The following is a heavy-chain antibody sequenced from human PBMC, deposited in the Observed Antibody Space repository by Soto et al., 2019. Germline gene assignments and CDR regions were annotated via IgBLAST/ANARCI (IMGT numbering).Heavy chain of an antibody. CDR3: ARGIDTQLKTDNWFDP. CDR2: MNPNSGNT. V-gene: IGHV1-8*01. CDR1: GYTFTSYD. J-gene: IGHJ5*02. D-gene: IGHD2-2*01. Sequence: GASVKVSCKASGYTFTSYDINWVRQATGQGLEWMGWMNPNSGNTGYAQKFQGRVTMTRNTSISTAYMELSSLRSEDTAVYYCARGIDTQLKTDNWFDPWGQGTLVTVSS.